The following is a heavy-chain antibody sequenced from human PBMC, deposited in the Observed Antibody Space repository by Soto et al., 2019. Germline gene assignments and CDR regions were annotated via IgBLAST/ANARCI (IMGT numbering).Heavy chain of an antibody. Sequence: ASETRSLTWGVSGGSIDSTDYSLIWIRQPPGKGLDWIGYVSHRGTSYSIPSLKGRLTLSMDSSQTQFSLKLTSVTAADSAVYYCARIHWSQSSLDYWGRGILVTVSS. CDR1: GGSIDSTDYS. J-gene: IGHJ4*02. D-gene: IGHD6-19*01. CDR2: VSHRGTS. CDR3: ARIHWSQSSLDY. V-gene: IGHV4-30-2*01.